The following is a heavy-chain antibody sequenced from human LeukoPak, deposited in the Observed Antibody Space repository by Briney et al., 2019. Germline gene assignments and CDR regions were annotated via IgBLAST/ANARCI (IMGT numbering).Heavy chain of an antibody. CDR2: INPSGGST. J-gene: IGHJ4*02. V-gene: IGHV1-46*01. CDR1: GYTFTNYY. Sequence: ASVKVSCKASGYTFTNYYIHWVRQAPGQGLEWMGIINPSGGSTSYAQKFQGRVTMTRDTSTSTVYMELSSLRSEDTAVYYCAIGYCSSSRCYTPNLLDYWGQGTLVTVSS. D-gene: IGHD2-2*02. CDR3: AIGYCSSSRCYTPNLLDY.